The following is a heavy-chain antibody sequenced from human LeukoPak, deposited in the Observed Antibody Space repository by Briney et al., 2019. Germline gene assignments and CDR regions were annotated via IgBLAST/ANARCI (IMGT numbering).Heavy chain of an antibody. V-gene: IGHV1-18*01. J-gene: IGHJ3*02. CDR1: GYTFTSYG. Sequence: GASVKVSCKASGYTFTSYGISWVRQAPGQGLEWMGWISAYNGNTNYAQKLQGRVTMTTDTSTSTAYMELRSLRSEDTAVYYCARTESTYYYDSSGRPDAFDIWGQGTMVTVSS. D-gene: IGHD3-22*01. CDR2: ISAYNGNT. CDR3: ARTESTYYYDSSGRPDAFDI.